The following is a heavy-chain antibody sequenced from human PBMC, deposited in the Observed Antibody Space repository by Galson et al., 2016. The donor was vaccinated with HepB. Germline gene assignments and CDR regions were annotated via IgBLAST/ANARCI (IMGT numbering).Heavy chain of an antibody. J-gene: IGHJ6*03. CDR1: GGSISGTEYY. CDR3: ATGIVVAGKMYYYYMDV. Sequence: SETLSLTCNVSGGSISGTEYYWGWIRQPPGRGLEWIGSLYYGGSTNYNPSLETRVTISADTSKNHLSLSLSSVTAADTAVYYCATGIVVAGKMYYYYMDVWGKGTSVTVSS. V-gene: IGHV4-39*01. CDR2: LYYGGST. D-gene: IGHD6-19*01.